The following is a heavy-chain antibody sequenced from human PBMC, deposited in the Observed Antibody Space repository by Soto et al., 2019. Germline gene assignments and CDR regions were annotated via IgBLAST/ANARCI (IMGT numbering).Heavy chain of an antibody. V-gene: IGHV5-51*01. CDR1: GYSFTSYW. Sequence: PGESLKISCKGSGYSFTSYWIGWVRQMPGKGLEWMGIIWPGDSDTTYSPSFQGQVTISADKSISTAYLQWSSLKASDTAIYYCARGNRPTTYYFEYWGQGTLVTVSS. J-gene: IGHJ4*02. CDR2: IWPGDSDT. D-gene: IGHD1-1*01. CDR3: ARGNRPTTYYFEY.